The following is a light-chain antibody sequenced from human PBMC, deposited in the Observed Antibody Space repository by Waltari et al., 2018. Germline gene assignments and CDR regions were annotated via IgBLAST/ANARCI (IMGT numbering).Light chain of an antibody. J-gene: IGKJ1*01. V-gene: IGKV3-11*01. CDR2: GAS. CDR3: QQRSNWPGT. CDR1: QSVVNY. Sequence: IVLTQSPGTLSLSPGERATLSCRASQSVVNYLAWYQQNPGQAPRLLISGASNRATGIPARFSGSGAGTDFTLTISSLEPEDFAVYYCQQRSNWPGTFGQGTKVEIK.